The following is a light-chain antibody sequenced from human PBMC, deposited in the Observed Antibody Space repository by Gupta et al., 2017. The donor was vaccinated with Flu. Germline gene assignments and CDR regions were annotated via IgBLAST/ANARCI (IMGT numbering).Light chain of an antibody. CDR1: QNINTW. CDR3: QHEEYYPST. V-gene: IGKV1-5*03. Sequence: PSTLSVSLGDRVTISCRASQNINTWLAWFQQKPGRAPKLLISKASSLEDGVPARFDGSGSGTQFSLTITNIQADDFASYYCQHEEYYPSTFGHGTKLEIK. J-gene: IGKJ2*01. CDR2: KAS.